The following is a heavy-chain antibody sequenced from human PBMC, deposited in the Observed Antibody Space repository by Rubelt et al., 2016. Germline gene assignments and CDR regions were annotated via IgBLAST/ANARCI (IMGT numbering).Heavy chain of an antibody. D-gene: IGHD6-19*01. V-gene: IGHV1-2*02. Sequence: MHWVRQAPGQGLEWMGWINPNSGGTNYAQKFQGRVTMTRDTSISTAYMELSRLRSDDTAVYYCARTYSRSVAGKREGFDYWGQGTLVTVSS. CDR3: ARTYSRSVAGKREGFDY. CDR2: INPNSGGT. J-gene: IGHJ4*02.